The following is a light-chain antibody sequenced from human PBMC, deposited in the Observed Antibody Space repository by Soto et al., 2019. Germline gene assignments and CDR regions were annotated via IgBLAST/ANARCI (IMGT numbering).Light chain of an antibody. Sequence: QSVLTQPPSASGTPGQRVPISWSGSSSNIGSHTVNWYQQLPGTAPKVLIYNDNQRPSRVPDRFSGSKSCTSASLDISGPQSEDEADYYCAAWDDRLNGGMVGGGTEVTVL. J-gene: IGLJ2*01. CDR3: AAWDDRLNGGM. CDR1: SSNIGSHT. V-gene: IGLV1-44*01. CDR2: NDN.